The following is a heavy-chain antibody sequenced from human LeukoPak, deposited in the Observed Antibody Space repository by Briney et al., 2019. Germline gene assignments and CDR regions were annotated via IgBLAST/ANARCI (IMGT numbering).Heavy chain of an antibody. Sequence: GRSLRLSCAASGFTFSSYAMHWVRQAPGKGLEWVAVISYDGSNEYYADSVKGRFTISRDNSKNTLYLQMNSLRAEDTAVYYCARGTIAAAGLFDYWGQGTLVTVSS. D-gene: IGHD6-13*01. V-gene: IGHV3-30-3*01. J-gene: IGHJ4*02. CDR1: GFTFSSYA. CDR2: ISYDGSNE. CDR3: ARGTIAAAGLFDY.